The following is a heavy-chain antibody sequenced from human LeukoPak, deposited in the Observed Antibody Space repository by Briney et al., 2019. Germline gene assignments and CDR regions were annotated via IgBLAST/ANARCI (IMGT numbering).Heavy chain of an antibody. V-gene: IGHV3-23*01. D-gene: IGHD1-7*01. CDR1: GFTFSSYA. CDR2: ISGSGGST. CDR3: AKGLGAGTTRSCFDY. J-gene: IGHJ4*02. Sequence: PGGSLRLSCAASGFTFSSYAMSWVRQAPGKGLEWVSAISGSGGSTYYADSVKGRFTISRDNSKNTLYLQMNSLRAEDTAVYYCAKGLGAGTTRSCFDYWGQGTLVTVSS.